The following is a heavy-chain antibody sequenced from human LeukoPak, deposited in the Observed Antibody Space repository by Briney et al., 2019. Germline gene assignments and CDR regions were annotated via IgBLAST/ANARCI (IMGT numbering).Heavy chain of an antibody. CDR1: GGSISSSSYY. J-gene: IGHJ1*01. Sequence: SETLSLTCTVSGGSISSSSYYWGRIRQPPGKGLESIGSIYYSRSTYYNPTLKRRVTISVDTSKNQFSLKLSSVTAADTAVYYCADHHGVATTHGAEYFQHWGQGTLVTVSS. CDR2: IYYSRST. CDR3: ADHHGVATTHGAEYFQH. D-gene: IGHD5-24*01. V-gene: IGHV4-39*01.